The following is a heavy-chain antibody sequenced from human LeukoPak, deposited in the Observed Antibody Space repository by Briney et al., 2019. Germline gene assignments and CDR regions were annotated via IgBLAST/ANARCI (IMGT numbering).Heavy chain of an antibody. CDR1: GYTFTSYG. CDR2: ISAYNGNT. Sequence: GAAVKVSCKASGYTFTSYGISWVRQAPGQGLEWMGWISAYNGNTNYAQKLQGRVTMTTDTSTSTAYMELRSLRSDDTAVYYCARATYYDFWSGYYTGIFVPRFGWFDPWGQGTLVTVSS. V-gene: IGHV1-18*01. D-gene: IGHD3-3*01. J-gene: IGHJ5*02. CDR3: ARATYYDFWSGYYTGIFVPRFGWFDP.